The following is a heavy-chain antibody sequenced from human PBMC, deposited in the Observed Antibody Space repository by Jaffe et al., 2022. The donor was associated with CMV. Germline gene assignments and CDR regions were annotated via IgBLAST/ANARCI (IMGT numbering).Heavy chain of an antibody. CDR2: INHSGST. D-gene: IGHD6-6*01. CDR1: GGSFSGYY. V-gene: IGHV4-34*01. Sequence: QVQLQQWGAGLLKPSETLSLTCAVYGGSFSGYYWSWIRQPPGKGLEWIGEINHSGSTNYNPSLKSRVTISVDTSKNQFSLKLSSVTAADTAVYYCARGLGIAARPTHGMDVWGQGTTVTVSS. CDR3: ARGLGIAARPTHGMDV. J-gene: IGHJ6*02.